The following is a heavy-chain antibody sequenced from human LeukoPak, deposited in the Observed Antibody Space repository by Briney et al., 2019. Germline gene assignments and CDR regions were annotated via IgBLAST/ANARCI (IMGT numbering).Heavy chain of an antibody. V-gene: IGHV4-39*07. D-gene: IGHD1-26*01. J-gene: IGHJ3*02. CDR2: IYHSGST. CDR1: GGSISSSSYY. CDR3: ARDWVGEEGHAFDI. Sequence: SETLSLTCTVSGGSISSSSYYWGWIRQPPGKGLEWIGEIYHSGSTNYNPSLKSRVTISVDKSKNQFSLELSSVTAADTAVYYCARDWVGEEGHAFDIWGQGTMVTVSS.